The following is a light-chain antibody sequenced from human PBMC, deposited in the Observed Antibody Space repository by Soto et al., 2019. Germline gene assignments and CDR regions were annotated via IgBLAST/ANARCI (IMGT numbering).Light chain of an antibody. CDR3: QQYYSYPPWT. J-gene: IGKJ1*01. Sequence: IQITQSPSSLSAPAGDTVTITCRASQSISSYLAWYQQKPGKAPKLLIYAASTLQSGVPSRFSGSGSGTDFTLTISCLQSEDFATYYCQQYYSYPPWTFGQGTKVDIK. CDR1: QSISSY. CDR2: AAS. V-gene: IGKV1-8*01.